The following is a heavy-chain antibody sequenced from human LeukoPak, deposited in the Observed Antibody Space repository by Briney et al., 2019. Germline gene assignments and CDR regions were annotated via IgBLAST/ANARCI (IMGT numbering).Heavy chain of an antibody. CDR3: ARQRGYCSGGSCYGMFDY. Sequence: SETLSLTCTVSGGSVSNSNYYCGWVRQPPGKGLEWLGSIYYSRSTYYNPSLKSRVTISVDTSTNQFSLKLSSVTAADTAVYYCARQRGYCSGGSCYGMFDYWGQGTLVTVSS. CDR2: IYYSRST. J-gene: IGHJ4*02. D-gene: IGHD2-15*01. V-gene: IGHV4-39*01. CDR1: GGSVSNSNYY.